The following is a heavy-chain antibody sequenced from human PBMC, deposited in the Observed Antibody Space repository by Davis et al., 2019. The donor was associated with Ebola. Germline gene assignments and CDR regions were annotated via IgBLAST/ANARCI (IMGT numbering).Heavy chain of an antibody. J-gene: IGHJ4*02. CDR2: ISSSSSTI. V-gene: IGHV3-48*04. D-gene: IGHD3-16*01. Sequence: GESLKISCAASGFTFSSYSMNWVRQAPGKGLEWVSYISSSSSTIYYADSVKGRFTISRDNAKNSLYLQMNSLRAEDTAVYYCARSEPGGKFDYWGQGTLLTVFS. CDR1: GFTFSSYS. CDR3: ARSEPGGKFDY.